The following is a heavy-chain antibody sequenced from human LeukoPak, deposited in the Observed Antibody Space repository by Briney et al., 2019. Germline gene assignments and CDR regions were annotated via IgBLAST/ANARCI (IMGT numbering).Heavy chain of an antibody. D-gene: IGHD6-19*01. CDR1: GYSISSGYY. CDR3: ARAGSSAVAGHFDY. V-gene: IGHV4-38-2*01. Sequence: SETLSLTWAVSGYSISSGYYWGWIRQPPGKGLEWIGSIYHSGSTYYNPSLKSRVTISVDTSKNQFSLKLSSVTAADTAVYYCARAGSSAVAGHFDYWGQGTLVTVSS. CDR2: IYHSGST. J-gene: IGHJ4*02.